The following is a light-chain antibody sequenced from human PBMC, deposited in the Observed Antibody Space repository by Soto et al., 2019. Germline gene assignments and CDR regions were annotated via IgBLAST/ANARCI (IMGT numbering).Light chain of an antibody. CDR3: QQYGRSRT. J-gene: IGKJ1*01. CDR1: QTLMSAY. Sequence: EIVLTQSPDTLSLSPGEGATLSCRASQTLMSAYLAWYQQKPGQPPRFLIYGASSRAPGIPDRFSGSGSGTDFTLTIRRLEPEDFAVYYCQQYGRSRTFGQGTKV. CDR2: GAS. V-gene: IGKV3-20*01.